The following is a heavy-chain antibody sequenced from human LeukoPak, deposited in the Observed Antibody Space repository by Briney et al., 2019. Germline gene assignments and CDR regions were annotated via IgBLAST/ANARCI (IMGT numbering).Heavy chain of an antibody. V-gene: IGHV1-2*02. J-gene: IGHJ4*02. D-gene: IGHD1-26*01. Sequence: GASVKVSCKASGYTFTSYAMNWVRQAPGQGLEWVGWINPDSGDTDYAQNFRDRVIIIRDTSISAAHMELTGLRPGDTAVYYCAKSRVGDTVNLDQWGQGTLVTVSS. CDR1: GYTFTSYA. CDR2: INPDSGDT. CDR3: AKSRVGDTVNLDQ.